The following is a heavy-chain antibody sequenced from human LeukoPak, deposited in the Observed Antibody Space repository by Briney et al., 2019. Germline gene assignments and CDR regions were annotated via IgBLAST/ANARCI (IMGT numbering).Heavy chain of an antibody. D-gene: IGHD3-22*01. CDR3: ASGYSYGPYYDSSGYYFDY. V-gene: IGHV4-34*01. Sequence: SETLSLTCAVYGGSFSGYYWSWIRQPPGKGLEWIGEINHSGSTNYNPSLKSRVTISVDTSKNQFSLKLSSVTAADTAVYYCASGYSYGPYYDSSGYYFDYWGQGTLGTVSS. CDR1: GGSFSGYY. J-gene: IGHJ4*02. CDR2: INHSGST.